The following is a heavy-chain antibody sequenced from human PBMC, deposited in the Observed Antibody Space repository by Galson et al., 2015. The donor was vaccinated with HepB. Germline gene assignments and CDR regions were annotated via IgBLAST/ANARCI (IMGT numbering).Heavy chain of an antibody. Sequence: SLRLSCAASGFTFSSYSMNWVRQAPGKGLEWVSYISSSSSTIYYADSVKGRFTISRDNAKNSLYLQMNSLRAEDTAVYYCARDRAQLELISFDYWGQGTLVTVSS. CDR2: ISSSSSTI. CDR1: GFTFSSYS. V-gene: IGHV3-48*01. CDR3: ARDRAQLELISFDY. J-gene: IGHJ4*02. D-gene: IGHD1-1*01.